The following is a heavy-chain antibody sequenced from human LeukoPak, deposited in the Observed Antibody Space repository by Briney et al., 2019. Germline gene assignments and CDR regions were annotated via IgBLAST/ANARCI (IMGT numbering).Heavy chain of an antibody. CDR1: GFTFDDYA. V-gene: IGHV3-9*03. CDR3: AKDRRRHSSGWYYWYFDL. CDR2: ISWNSGSI. D-gene: IGHD6-19*01. Sequence: GGSLRLSCAASGFTFDDYAMHWVRQAPGKGLEWVSGISWNSGSIGYADSVKGRFTISRDNAKNSLYLQMNSLRAEDMALYYRAKDRRRHSSGWYYWYFDLWGRGTLVTVSP. J-gene: IGHJ2*01.